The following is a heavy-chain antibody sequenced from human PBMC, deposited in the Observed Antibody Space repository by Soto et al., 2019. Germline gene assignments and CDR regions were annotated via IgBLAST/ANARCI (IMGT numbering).Heavy chain of an antibody. D-gene: IGHD3-3*01. Sequence: EVQLLESGGGLVQPGGSLRLSCAASGFTFSSYAMSWVRQAPGKGLEWVSAISRIGSSTYYADSVKGRSTISRDNSKNTLYLQMNSLRAEDTAVYFCAKGSSGLRFLEWLSPHDYWGQGTLVTVSS. CDR3: AKGSSGLRFLEWLSPHDY. CDR1: GFTFSSYA. J-gene: IGHJ4*02. CDR2: ISRIGSST. V-gene: IGHV3-23*01.